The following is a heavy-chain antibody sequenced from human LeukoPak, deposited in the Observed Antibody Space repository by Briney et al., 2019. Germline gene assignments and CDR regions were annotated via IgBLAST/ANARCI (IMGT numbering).Heavy chain of an antibody. CDR1: GYTFNNYD. CDR3: ARDGNYYYDSSGYYFRY. CDR2: INPSGGST. V-gene: IGHV1-46*02. D-gene: IGHD3-22*01. Sequence: ASVKVSCKASGYTFNNYDINWVRQAPGQGLEWMGIINPSGGSTSYAQKFQGRVTMTRDTSTSTVYMELSSLRSEDTAVYYCARDGNYYYDSSGYYFRYWGQGTLVTVSS. J-gene: IGHJ4*02.